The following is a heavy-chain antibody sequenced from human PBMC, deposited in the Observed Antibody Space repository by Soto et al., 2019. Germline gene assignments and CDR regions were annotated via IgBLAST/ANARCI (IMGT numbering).Heavy chain of an antibody. CDR2: FDPEDGET. D-gene: IGHD3-9*01. CDR1: GYTLTELS. Sequence: ASVKVSCKVSGYTLTELSMHWVRQAPGKGREWMVGFDPEDGETLYAQKFQGRVTMTEDTSTDTAYMELNSLRSEDTAAYYCASRLVAIYGILTGVDRYFDCWGQGTLVTVSS. CDR3: ASRLVAIYGILTGVDRYFDC. J-gene: IGHJ4*03. V-gene: IGHV1-24*01.